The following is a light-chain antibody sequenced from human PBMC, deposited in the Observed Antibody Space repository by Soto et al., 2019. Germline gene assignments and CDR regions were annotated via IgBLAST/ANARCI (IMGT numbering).Light chain of an antibody. CDR2: EGS. V-gene: IGLV2-23*03. J-gene: IGLJ2*01. CDR3: CSYAGSSTFVV. Sequence: QSVLTQPASVSGSPGQSITISCTGTRSDVGSYNLVSWYQQHPGKAPKLMIYEGSKRPSGVSNRFSGSKSGNTASLTISGLQAEDEAYYYCCSYAGSSTFVVFGGATKLTVL. CDR1: RSDVGSYNL.